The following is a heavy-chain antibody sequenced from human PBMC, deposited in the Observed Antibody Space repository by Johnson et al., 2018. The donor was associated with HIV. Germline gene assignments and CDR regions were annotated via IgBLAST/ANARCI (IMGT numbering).Heavy chain of an antibody. D-gene: IGHD4-17*01. V-gene: IGHV3-30*02. J-gene: IGHJ3*02. CDR2: IRYDGSNK. CDR3: AKGNGDYRGDALDI. Sequence: QVQLVESGGGLVKPGGSLRLSCAASGFTFSSYGMHWVRQAPGKGLEWVAFIRYDGSNKYYADSVKGRFTISRDNSKNTLYLQMNSLRAEDTAGYYCAKGNGDYRGDALDIWGQGTMVTVSS. CDR1: GFTFSSYG.